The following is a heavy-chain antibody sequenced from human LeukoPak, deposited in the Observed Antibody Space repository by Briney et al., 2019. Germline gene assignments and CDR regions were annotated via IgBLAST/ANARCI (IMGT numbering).Heavy chain of an antibody. CDR3: ARLRYYGSGSYYRVDP. V-gene: IGHV4-39*07. J-gene: IGHJ5*02. D-gene: IGHD3-10*01. Sequence: SETLSLTCTVSGGSINTPNYYWGWIRQTPGKGLEWIGNIFYSGGTYYSPSLTSRVTISLDTSKNQFSLKLSSVTAADTAVYYCARLRYYGSGSYYRVDPWGQGTLVTVSS. CDR2: IFYSGGT. CDR1: GGSINTPNYY.